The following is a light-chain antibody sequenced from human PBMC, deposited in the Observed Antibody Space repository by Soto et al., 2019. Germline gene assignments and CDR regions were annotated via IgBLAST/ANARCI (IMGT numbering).Light chain of an antibody. CDR2: EVS. CDR3: TSTRVV. V-gene: IGLV2-14*01. Sequence: QSALTQPASVSGSPGQSITISCTGTSSDVGGYNYVSWYQQHPGKAPKLMIYEVSDRPSGVSNRFSGSKSGNTASLTISGLQAEDEADYTSTSTRVVFGGGTKLTVL. CDR1: SSDVGGYNY. J-gene: IGLJ2*01.